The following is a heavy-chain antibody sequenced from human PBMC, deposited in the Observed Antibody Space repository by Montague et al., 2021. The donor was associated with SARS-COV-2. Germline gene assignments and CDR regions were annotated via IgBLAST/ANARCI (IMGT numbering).Heavy chain of an antibody. CDR2: IYYDPTT. D-gene: IGHD3-10*01. J-gene: IGHJ6*02. V-gene: IGHV4-39*01. Sequence: SIYYDPTTDYNPSLQSRVTIAVDASKNQFSLRLRSVTAADTAVYYWARRSVGFERDYNGLDGWGRGSPVIVSS. CDR3: ARRSVGFERDYNGLDG.